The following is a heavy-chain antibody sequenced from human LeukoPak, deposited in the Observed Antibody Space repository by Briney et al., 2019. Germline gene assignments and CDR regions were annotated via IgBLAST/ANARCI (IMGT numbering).Heavy chain of an antibody. CDR1: GYSFTSYW. CDR3: ARHEGYCISSSCSDTFDI. V-gene: IGHV5-51*01. D-gene: IGHD2-2*01. CDR2: IYPGDSDI. Sequence: GESLKISCKVSGYSFTSYWIGWVRQMPGKGLEWMGIIYPGDSDIRYSPSFQGQVTISADKSISTAYLQWSSLKASDTAMYYCARHEGYCISSSCSDTFDIWGQGTMVTVSS. J-gene: IGHJ3*02.